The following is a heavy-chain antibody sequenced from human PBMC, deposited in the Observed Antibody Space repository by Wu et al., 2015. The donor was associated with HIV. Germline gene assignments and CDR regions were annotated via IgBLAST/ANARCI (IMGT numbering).Heavy chain of an antibody. Sequence: QVQLVQSGAEVKKPGSSVKISCKASGITFSNHAISWVRQAPGQGLEWMGRIMPMFGTTTYAQGRVTITVDEFTSTVYMELSSLRSEDTAVYYCAKGTFGSGSQWIFYGMDVWGQGTTVTVTS. D-gene: IGHD3-10*01. J-gene: IGHJ6*02. CDR1: GITFSNHA. CDR3: AKGTFGSGSQWIFYGMDV. CDR2: IMPMFGTT. V-gene: IGHV1-69*13.